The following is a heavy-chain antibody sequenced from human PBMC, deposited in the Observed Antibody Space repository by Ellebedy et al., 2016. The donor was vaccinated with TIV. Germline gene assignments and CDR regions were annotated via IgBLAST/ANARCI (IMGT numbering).Heavy chain of an antibody. CDR3: ARGNPPTTDLDY. J-gene: IGHJ4*02. D-gene: IGHD1-14*01. CDR1: GFIFSNYG. Sequence: GGSLRLXCATSGFIFSNYGFHWVRQAPGKGLEWVAIIWHDGSNTFYGDSVKGRFSISRDSSKNTLYLQMNSLTAEDTAVYYCARGNPPTTDLDYWGQGTVVTVSS. V-gene: IGHV3-33*01. CDR2: IWHDGSNT.